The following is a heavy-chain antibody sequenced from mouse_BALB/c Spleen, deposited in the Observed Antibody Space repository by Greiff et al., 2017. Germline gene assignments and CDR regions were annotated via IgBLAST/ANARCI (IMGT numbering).Heavy chain of an antibody. CDR1: GYSITSDYA. Sequence: EVMLVESGPGLVKPSQSLSLTCTVTGYSITSDYAWNWIRQFPGNKLEWMGYISYSGSTSYNPSLKSRISITRDTSKNQFFLQLNSVTTEDTATYYCARRDGSSYVWYFDVWGAGTTVTVSS. CDR3: ARRDGSSYVWYFDV. J-gene: IGHJ1*01. D-gene: IGHD1-1*01. CDR2: ISYSGST. V-gene: IGHV3-2*02.